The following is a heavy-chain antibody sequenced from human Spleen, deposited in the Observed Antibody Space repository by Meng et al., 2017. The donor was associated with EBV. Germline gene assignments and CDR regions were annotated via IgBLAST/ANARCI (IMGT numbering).Heavy chain of an antibody. D-gene: IGHD3-3*02. Sequence: EVAPVVAGGAFIQAGGSLRLSCAASGFTFSSYWMHWVRQAPGKGLVWIARLNENGRITTYADSVKGRFTISRDNTKNTLFLQMNSLRAEDTALYFCSRDLAGPYDDWGQGTQVTVSS. CDR3: SRDLAGPYDD. J-gene: IGHJ4*02. CDR1: GFTFSSYW. V-gene: IGHV3-74*01. CDR2: LNENGRIT.